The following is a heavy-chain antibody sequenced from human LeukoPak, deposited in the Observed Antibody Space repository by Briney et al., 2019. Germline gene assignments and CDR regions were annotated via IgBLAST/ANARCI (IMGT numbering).Heavy chain of an antibody. V-gene: IGHV3-30-3*01. D-gene: IGHD2-2*01. Sequence: GGSLRLSCAASGFTFSSYAMPWVRQAPGKGLEWVAVISYDGSNKYYADSVKGRFTISRDNSKNTLYLQMNSLRAEDTAVYYCARDSEGQGYCSSTSCYRRPYYYYGMDVWGQGTTVTVSS. CDR1: GFTFSSYA. CDR2: ISYDGSNK. CDR3: ARDSEGQGYCSSTSCYRRPYYYYGMDV. J-gene: IGHJ6*02.